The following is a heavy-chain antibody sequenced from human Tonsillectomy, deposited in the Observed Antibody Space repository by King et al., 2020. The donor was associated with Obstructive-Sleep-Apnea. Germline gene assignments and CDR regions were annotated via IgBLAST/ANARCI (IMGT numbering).Heavy chain of an antibody. CDR3: AKEMVGPTWAAIDY. J-gene: IGHJ4*02. Sequence: VQLVESGGVLVQPGRSLRPSCSASGFTFYDFSKHWWRPPPGEVRGGGARNCWERGNGGHAVPVKGRFAISRDNAKNSLYLQMNNLRADDTALYYCAKEMVGPTWAAIDYWGQGTLVTVSS. CDR2: NCWERGNG. V-gene: IGHV3-9*01. CDR1: GFTFYDFS. D-gene: IGHD1-26*01.